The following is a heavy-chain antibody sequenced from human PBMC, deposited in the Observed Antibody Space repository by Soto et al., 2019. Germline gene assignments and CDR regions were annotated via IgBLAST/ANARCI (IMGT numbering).Heavy chain of an antibody. J-gene: IGHJ5*02. V-gene: IGHV4-59*01. D-gene: IGHD2-2*02. CDR2: IYYSGST. CDR3: ARAMAKNIYTRFDP. CDR1: GGSISSYY. Sequence: PSETLSLTCTVSGGSISSYYWSWIRQPPGKGLEWIGYIYYSGSTNYNPSLKSRVTISVDTSKNQFSLKLSSVTAADTDVYYCARAMAKNIYTRFDPWGQGTLVTVSS.